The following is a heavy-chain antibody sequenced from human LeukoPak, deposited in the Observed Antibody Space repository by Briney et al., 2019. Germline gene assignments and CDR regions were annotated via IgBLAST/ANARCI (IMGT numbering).Heavy chain of an antibody. CDR1: GFTFSSYG. V-gene: IGHV3-30*18. D-gene: IGHD6-19*01. J-gene: IGHJ4*02. Sequence: PGGSLRLSCAGSGFTFSSYGMHWVRQAPGKGLEWVAVISSDGSFKYCADSVKGRFTISRDNSKSTLYLQMNSLSAEDTAVYYCAKGRFTSGWSFDYWGQGTLVTVSS. CDR3: AKGRFTSGWSFDY. CDR2: ISSDGSFK.